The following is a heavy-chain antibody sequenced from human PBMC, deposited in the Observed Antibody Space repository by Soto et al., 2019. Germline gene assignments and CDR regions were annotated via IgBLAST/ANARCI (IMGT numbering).Heavy chain of an antibody. J-gene: IGHJ4*02. CDR1: GYSFTGYY. CDR2: INPDSGAT. V-gene: IGHV1-2*02. CDR3: ARGDYWTGGYPFPYFDY. D-gene: IGHD2-8*02. Sequence: HEHLVQSGAEVKRPGASLKVSCKASGYSFTGYYIHWVRQAPGQGLEWMGWINPDSGATNYAQNFQGRVTLNSETTISTASMDRNSLTSDDTAVYYCARGDYWTGGYPFPYFDYWGQGTLVIVSS.